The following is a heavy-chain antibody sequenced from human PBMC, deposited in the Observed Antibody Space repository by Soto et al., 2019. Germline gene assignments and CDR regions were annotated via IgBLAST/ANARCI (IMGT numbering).Heavy chain of an antibody. CDR1: GFTFSSYA. CDR2: ISGSGGST. Sequence: EVQLLASGGGLVQPGGSLRLSCAASGFTFSSYAMSWVRQAPGKGLEWVSAISGSGGSTYYGDSVKGRFTISRDNSKNTLYLQMNSLRAEDTAVYYCAKGPVDIVLMVYAILDRWGQGTLVTVSS. D-gene: IGHD2-8*01. CDR3: AKGPVDIVLMVYAILDR. J-gene: IGHJ5*02. V-gene: IGHV3-23*01.